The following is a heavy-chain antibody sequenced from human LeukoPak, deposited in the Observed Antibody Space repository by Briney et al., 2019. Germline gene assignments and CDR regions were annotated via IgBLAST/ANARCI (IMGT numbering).Heavy chain of an antibody. CDR1: GYSFTTYW. J-gene: IGHJ3*02. V-gene: IGHV5-51*01. D-gene: IGHD5-24*01. CDR3: TRSPRDGYHDAFDI. CDR2: IYPGDSET. Sequence: GESLKISCKGSGYSFTTYWIAWLRQMPGESLEWMGIIYPGDSETRYSPSFQGQVTISADKSITTAYLQWGSLKASDTAMYYCTRSPRDGYHDAFDIWGQGAMVTVFS.